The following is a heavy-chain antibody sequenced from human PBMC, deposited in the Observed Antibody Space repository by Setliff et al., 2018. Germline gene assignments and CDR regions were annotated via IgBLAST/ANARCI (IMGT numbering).Heavy chain of an antibody. CDR2: IKHDGSEK. CDR3: AKDLASWSPDR. J-gene: IGHJ4*02. Sequence: ETLSLTCTVSGGSISSSSYYWSWVRQAPGKGLEWVANIKHDGSEKNYVDSVKGRFTIFRDNSKNSLYLQMNDLRAEDTAVYYCAKDLASWSPDRWGLGTLVTVSS. CDR1: GGSISSSSYY. D-gene: IGHD3-3*01. V-gene: IGHV3-7*03.